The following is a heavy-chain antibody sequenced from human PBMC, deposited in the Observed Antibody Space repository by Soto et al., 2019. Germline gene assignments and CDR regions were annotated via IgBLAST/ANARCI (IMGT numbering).Heavy chain of an antibody. CDR1: SGSISSSNW. CDR2: IYHSGST. Sequence: SETLSLTCAVSSGSISSSNWWSWVRQPPGKGLEWIGEIYHSGSTNYNPSLKSRVTISVDKSKNQFSLKLSSVTAADTAVYYCAREFTGPTGYFDYWGQGTLVTVSS. D-gene: IGHD3-9*01. J-gene: IGHJ4*02. V-gene: IGHV4-4*02. CDR3: AREFTGPTGYFDY.